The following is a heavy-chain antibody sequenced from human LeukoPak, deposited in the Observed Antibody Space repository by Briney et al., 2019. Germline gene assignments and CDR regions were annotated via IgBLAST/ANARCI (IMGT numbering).Heavy chain of an antibody. V-gene: IGHV1-2*02. Sequence: GASVKVSCKASGYTFTGYYMHSVRQAPGQGLSWMGWINPNSGGPNYAQKFHGRVTMTRDTTISTAYMELSRLRSDDTAVYYCARSPYDSSGYYSESARRIDFDYWGQGTLVTVSS. CDR1: GYTFTGYY. CDR2: INPNSGGP. CDR3: ARSPYDSSGYYSESARRIDFDY. J-gene: IGHJ4*02. D-gene: IGHD3-22*01.